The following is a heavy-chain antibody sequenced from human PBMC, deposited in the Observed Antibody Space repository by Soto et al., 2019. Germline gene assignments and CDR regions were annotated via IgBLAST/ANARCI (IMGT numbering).Heavy chain of an antibody. Sequence: PSETLSLTCAVYGGSFSGYYWSWIRQPPGKGLEWIGEINHSGSTNYNPSLKSRVTISVDTSKNQFSLKLSSVTAADTAVYYCARRSVAGTGIYYYYYMDVWGKGTTVTVSS. V-gene: IGHV4-34*01. J-gene: IGHJ6*03. CDR1: GGSFSGYY. CDR3: ARRSVAGTGIYYYYYMDV. CDR2: INHSGST. D-gene: IGHD6-19*01.